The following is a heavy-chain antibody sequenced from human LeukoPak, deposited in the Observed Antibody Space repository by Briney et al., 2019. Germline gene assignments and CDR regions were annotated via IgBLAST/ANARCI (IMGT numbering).Heavy chain of an antibody. D-gene: IGHD6-19*01. V-gene: IGHV5-51*01. CDR1: GYSFTSYW. J-gene: IGHJ6*02. CDR3: ARLSSENGMDV. CDR2: IYPGDSDT. Sequence: GESLKIAYKGSGYSFTSYWIGWVRQMPGKGLEWLGIIYPGDSDTRYSPSFQGQVTISADKSISTAYLQWRSLKASDTAMYYCARLSSENGMDVWGQGTTVTVSS.